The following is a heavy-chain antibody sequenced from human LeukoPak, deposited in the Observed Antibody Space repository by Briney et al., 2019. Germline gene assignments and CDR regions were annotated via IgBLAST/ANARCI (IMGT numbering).Heavy chain of an antibody. J-gene: IGHJ3*02. CDR2: IIPIFGTA. CDR3: AREYYYDSSGYPQGDAFDI. Sequence: ASVKVSCKASGGTFSSYAISWVRQAPGQGLEWMGGIIPIFGTANYAQKFQGRVTITADESTSTAYMELSSLRSEDTAVYYCAREYYYDSSGYPQGDAFDIWGQGTIVTVSS. V-gene: IGHV1-69*13. CDR1: GGTFSSYA. D-gene: IGHD3-22*01.